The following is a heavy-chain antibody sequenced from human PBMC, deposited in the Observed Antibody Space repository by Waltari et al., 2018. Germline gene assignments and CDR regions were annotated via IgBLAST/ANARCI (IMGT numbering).Heavy chain of an antibody. Sequence: EVQLVESGGGLVKPGESLRLACAACGLHFSNSNMNGVRQDPGEGLEWVSSITGGNDIKYADSVKGRFTISRDNAKNSLFLQMNSLRVEDTAVYYCARWRWQQSELDYWGRGTLVTVSS. CDR3: ARWRWQQSELDY. D-gene: IGHD1-26*01. CDR1: GLHFSNSN. J-gene: IGHJ4*02. CDR2: ITGGNDI. V-gene: IGHV3-21*01.